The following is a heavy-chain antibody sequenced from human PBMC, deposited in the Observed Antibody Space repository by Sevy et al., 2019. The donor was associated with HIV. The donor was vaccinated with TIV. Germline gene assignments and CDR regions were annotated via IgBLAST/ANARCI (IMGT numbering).Heavy chain of an antibody. D-gene: IGHD2-21*02. CDR2: IRPIFGTV. Sequence: AAVKVSCKASGGTFSTFLISWVRQAPRQGLEWTGGIRPIFGTVDYAQKFQARVTFSADESTSTAYMELSSLRPDDTAVYYCATRRDCGGDCSIYYFDYWGQGSLVTVSS. CDR3: ATRRDCGGDCSIYYFDY. J-gene: IGHJ4*02. V-gene: IGHV1-69*13. CDR1: GGTFSTFL.